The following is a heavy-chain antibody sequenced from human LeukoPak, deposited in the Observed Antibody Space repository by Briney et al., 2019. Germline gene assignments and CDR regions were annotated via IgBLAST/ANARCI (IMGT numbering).Heavy chain of an antibody. V-gene: IGHV7-4-1*02. CDR2: INTNTGNP. D-gene: IGHD3-16*01. CDR3: ARVDHSFWQPLGAFDI. CDR1: GYTFTSYA. J-gene: IGHJ3*02. Sequence: ASVKVSCKASGYTFTSYAMNWMRQAPGQGLEWMGWINTNTGNPTYAQGFTGRFVFSLDTSVSTAYLQISSLKAEDTAVYYCARVDHSFWQPLGAFDIWGQGTMVTVSS.